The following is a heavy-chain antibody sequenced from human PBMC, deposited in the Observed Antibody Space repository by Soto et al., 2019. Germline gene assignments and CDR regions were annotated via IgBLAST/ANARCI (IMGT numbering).Heavy chain of an antibody. V-gene: IGHV1-2*02. CDR1: GYTFTGYY. J-gene: IGHJ4*02. Sequence: GSSVKVSCKASGYTFTGYYMHWVRQAPGQGLEWMGWINPNSGGTNYAQKVQGRVTMTRDTSISTAYMELSRLRSDDTAVYYCARDRNDYGVYFDYWGQGTLVTVSS. D-gene: IGHD4-17*01. CDR3: ARDRNDYGVYFDY. CDR2: INPNSGGT.